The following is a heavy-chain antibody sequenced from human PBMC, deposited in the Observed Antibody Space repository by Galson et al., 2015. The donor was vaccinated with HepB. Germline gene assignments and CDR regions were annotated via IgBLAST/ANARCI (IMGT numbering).Heavy chain of an antibody. J-gene: IGHJ6*02. D-gene: IGHD3-3*01. V-gene: IGHV3-30*18. CDR1: GFTFGSYG. Sequence: SLRLSCAVSGFTFGSYGIHWVRQAPGKGLEWVGILSYDGGNKYYADSVKDRFTISRDNSKSTIYLQLNTLRADDTAVYYCAKYWRDYGMDVWGQGTTVTVSS. CDR3: AKYWRDYGMDV. CDR2: LSYDGGNK.